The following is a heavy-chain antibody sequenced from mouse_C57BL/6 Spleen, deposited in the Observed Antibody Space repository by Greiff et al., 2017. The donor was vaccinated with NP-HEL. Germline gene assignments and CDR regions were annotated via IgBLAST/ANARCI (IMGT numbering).Heavy chain of an antibody. CDR2: IDPEDGDT. D-gene: IGHD3-2*02. V-gene: IGHV14-1*01. J-gene: IGHJ3*01. Sequence: EVQLQQSGAELVRPGASVKLSCTASGFNIKDYYMHWVKQRPEQGLEWIGRIDPEDGDTEYAPKFQGKATMTADPSSNTAYLQLSSLTSEDTAVYYCTTYGDSSGYPFAYWGQGTLVTVSA. CDR1: GFNIKDYY. CDR3: TTYGDSSGYPFAY.